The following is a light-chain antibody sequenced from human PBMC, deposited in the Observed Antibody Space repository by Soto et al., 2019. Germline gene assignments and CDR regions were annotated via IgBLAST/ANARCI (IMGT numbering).Light chain of an antibody. CDR3: QQSYSTYALT. CDR1: QSISSY. V-gene: IGKV1-39*01. J-gene: IGKJ4*01. Sequence: DIQMTQSPSSLSASVGDRVIITCRASQSISSYLNWYQQKPGKAPKLLIYAASSLQSGVPSRFSGSGSGTDFTLTISSLQPEDFATYYCQQSYSTYALTFGGGTKVEIK. CDR2: AAS.